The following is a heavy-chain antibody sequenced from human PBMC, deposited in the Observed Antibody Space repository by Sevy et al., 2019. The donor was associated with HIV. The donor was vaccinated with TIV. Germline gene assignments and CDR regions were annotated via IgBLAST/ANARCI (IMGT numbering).Heavy chain of an antibody. Sequence: GGSLRLSCSASEFTFSKYAMSWVRQAPGKGLEWVAGVSGSGAGTNYADSVRGRFTISRDNSKDTLYLQMTSLRAEDTAVYYCAKALYYYDSSAYFSHFDSWGQGTPVTVSS. CDR2: VSGSGAGT. CDR3: AKALYYYDSSAYFSHFDS. CDR1: EFTFSKYA. J-gene: IGHJ4*02. D-gene: IGHD3-22*01. V-gene: IGHV3-23*01.